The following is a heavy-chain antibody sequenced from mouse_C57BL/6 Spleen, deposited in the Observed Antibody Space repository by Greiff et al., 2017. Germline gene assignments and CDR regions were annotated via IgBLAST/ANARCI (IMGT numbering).Heavy chain of an antibody. V-gene: IGHV1-42*01. Sequence: EVQLQESGPELVKPGASVKISCKASGYSFTGYYMNWVKQSPEKSLEWIGEINPSTGGTTYNQKFKAKATLTVDKSSRTAYMQLKSLTSEDSAVYYCARGLTGRGYFDYWGQGTTLTVSS. D-gene: IGHD4-1*01. CDR3: ARGLTGRGYFDY. CDR2: INPSTGGT. J-gene: IGHJ2*01. CDR1: GYSFTGYY.